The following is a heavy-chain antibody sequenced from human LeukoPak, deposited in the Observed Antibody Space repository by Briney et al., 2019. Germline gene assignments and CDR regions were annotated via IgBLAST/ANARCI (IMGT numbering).Heavy chain of an antibody. CDR1: GGSFSGYY. CDR2: IYTSGST. D-gene: IGHD3-22*01. V-gene: IGHV4-4*07. Sequence: PSETLSLTCAVYGGSFSGYYWSWIRQPAGKGLEWIGRIYTSGSTNYNPSLKSRVTMSVDTSKNHFSLKLTSVTAADTAVYYCARDRSVGNYYDLYYFVYWGQGTLVTVSS. J-gene: IGHJ4*02. CDR3: ARDRSVGNYYDLYYFVY.